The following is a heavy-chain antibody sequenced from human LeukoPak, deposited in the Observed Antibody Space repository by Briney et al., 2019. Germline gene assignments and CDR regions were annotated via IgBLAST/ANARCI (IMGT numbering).Heavy chain of an antibody. J-gene: IGHJ3*02. V-gene: IGHV3-30*03. CDR2: ISYDGSNK. CDR3: ARVVYDRGDFYSAFDI. D-gene: IGHD2-21*01. CDR1: GFTFSSYG. Sequence: PGGSPRLSCAASGFTFSSYGMHWVRQAPGKGLEWVAVISYDGSNKYYADSVKGRFTISRDNAKNTLYLQMNSLRVEDTAVYHCARVVYDRGDFYSAFDIWGQGTMVTVSS.